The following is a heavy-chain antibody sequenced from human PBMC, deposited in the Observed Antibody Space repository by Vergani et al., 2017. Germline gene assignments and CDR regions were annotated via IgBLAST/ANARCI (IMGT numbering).Heavy chain of an antibody. CDR3: ARVGFRGYSYGYEFSSNWFDP. CDR2: IIPIFGTA. D-gene: IGHD5-18*01. Sequence: QVQLVQSGAEVKKPGSSVKVSCKASGGTFSSYAISWVRQAPGHGLEWMGRIIPIFGTANYAQKFQGRVTLTADESTSTAYMELSSLRSEDTAVYYCARVGFRGYSYGYEFSSNWFDPWGQGTLVTVSS. CDR1: GGTFSSYA. V-gene: IGHV1-69*18. J-gene: IGHJ5*02.